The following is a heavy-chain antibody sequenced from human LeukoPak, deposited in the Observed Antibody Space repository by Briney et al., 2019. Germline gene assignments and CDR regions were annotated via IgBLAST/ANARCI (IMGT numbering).Heavy chain of an antibody. CDR1: GFTVSSNY. D-gene: IGHD1-26*01. CDR3: ARDGIVGAYDAFDI. CDR2: IYAGGST. J-gene: IGHJ3*02. V-gene: IGHV3-53*01. Sequence: GGSLSLSGAASGFTVSSNYMSWVRQAPGKGLEWVSVIYAGGSTCYADSVKGRFTISRDSSKNTLYLQMNSLRAEDTAVYYCARDGIVGAYDAFDIWGQGTMVTVSS.